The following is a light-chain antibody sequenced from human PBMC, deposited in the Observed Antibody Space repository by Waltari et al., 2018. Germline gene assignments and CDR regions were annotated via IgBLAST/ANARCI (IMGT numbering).Light chain of an antibody. CDR1: QSVSSN. CDR3: LQYNNWWT. CDR2: GAS. J-gene: IGKJ1*01. V-gene: IGKV3-15*01. Sequence: EIVMTQHPATLSLSPGERATPSCRASQSVSSNLAWYHQKPGQAPRLLIHGASTRATGIPARFSGSGSGTEFTLTISSLQSEDLAVYYCLQYNNWWTFGQGTKVEIK.